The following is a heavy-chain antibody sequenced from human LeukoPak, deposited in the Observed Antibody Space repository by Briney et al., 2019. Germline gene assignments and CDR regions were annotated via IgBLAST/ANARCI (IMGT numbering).Heavy chain of an antibody. Sequence: SETLSLTCTVSGDSISSYYWSWIRQPPGKGLEWIGYIYYSGSTNYNPSLKSRVTISVDTSKNQFSLKLSSVTAADTAVYYCARGSGIRDYFDYWGQGTLVTVSS. CDR1: GDSISSYY. V-gene: IGHV4-59*01. CDR3: ARGSGIRDYFDY. D-gene: IGHD3-10*01. CDR2: IYYSGST. J-gene: IGHJ4*02.